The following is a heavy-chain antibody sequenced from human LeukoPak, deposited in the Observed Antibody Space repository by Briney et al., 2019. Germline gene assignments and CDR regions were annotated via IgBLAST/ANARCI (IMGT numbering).Heavy chain of an antibody. CDR3: ARDAPGPYDILTGYFPY. V-gene: IGHV3-30*01. J-gene: IGHJ4*02. Sequence: GGSLRLSCAASGFTFSSYAMHWVRRAPGKGLEWVAVISYDGSNEYYADSVKGRFTISRDNSKNTLYLQMNSLRAEDTAVYYCARDAPGPYDILTGYFPYWGQGTLVTVSS. CDR2: ISYDGSNE. CDR1: GFTFSSYA. D-gene: IGHD3-9*01.